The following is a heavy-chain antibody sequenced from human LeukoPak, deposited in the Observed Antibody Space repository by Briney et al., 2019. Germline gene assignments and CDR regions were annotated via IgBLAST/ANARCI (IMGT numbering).Heavy chain of an antibody. D-gene: IGHD3-10*01. Sequence: GGSLRLSCAASGFTFSSYSMNWVRQAPGKGLEWVSSITRSSYIYYADSVKGRFTVSRDNAKNSLYLQMNSLRAEDTAVYYCARGDGSGSYYNAQIDYWGQGTLVTVSS. J-gene: IGHJ4*02. CDR3: ARGDGSGSYYNAQIDY. CDR2: ITRSSYI. V-gene: IGHV3-21*01. CDR1: GFTFSSYS.